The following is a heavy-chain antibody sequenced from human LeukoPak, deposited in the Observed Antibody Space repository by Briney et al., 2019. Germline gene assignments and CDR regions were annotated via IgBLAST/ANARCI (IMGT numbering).Heavy chain of an antibody. D-gene: IGHD3-3*01. CDR2: INWNGGST. Sequence: GGSLRLSCAASGFTFDDYGMSWVRQAPGKGLEWVSGINWNGGSTGYADSVKGRFTISRDNAKNSLYLQMNSLRAEDTAVYYCARDWRNPNYDFWSGSFGHMDVWGKGTTVTVSS. CDR1: GFTFDDYG. V-gene: IGHV3-20*04. CDR3: ARDWRNPNYDFWSGSFGHMDV. J-gene: IGHJ6*03.